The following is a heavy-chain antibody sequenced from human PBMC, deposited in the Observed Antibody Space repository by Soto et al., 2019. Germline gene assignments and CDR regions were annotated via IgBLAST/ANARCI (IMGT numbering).Heavy chain of an antibody. CDR2: VNTYNGNP. D-gene: IGHD6-13*01. CDR3: ARDSQYSTSWQRFDS. Sequence: QVQLVQSGVEVKKPGASVKVSCKASGYTFTDYAISWVRQAPGRGLEWMGWVNTYNGNPNYAQIFQGRVTMTTDTSTDTAYMELSSLKSDDSAVYYCARDSQYSTSWQRFDSWGQGTLVTVSS. V-gene: IGHV1-18*01. J-gene: IGHJ4*02. CDR1: GYTFTDYA.